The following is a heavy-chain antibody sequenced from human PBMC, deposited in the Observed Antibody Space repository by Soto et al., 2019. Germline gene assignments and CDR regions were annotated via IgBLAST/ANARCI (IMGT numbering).Heavy chain of an antibody. J-gene: IGHJ6*02. CDR3: ARDGQYQHQAGTTEYLGMDA. V-gene: IGHV1-69*01. CDR1: GVTFSNAA. CDR2: IIPIFGGA. D-gene: IGHD1-1*01. Sequence: VQVVQSEAEAKQPGSSVKLSCKVSGVTFSNAAFSWVRQAPGQGLEWMGGIIPIFGGAKYAQKFQARVKITADEMTDKVYMEVTSLRIDDTAADFCARDGQYQHQAGTTEYLGMDAWGQGTTVTVSS.